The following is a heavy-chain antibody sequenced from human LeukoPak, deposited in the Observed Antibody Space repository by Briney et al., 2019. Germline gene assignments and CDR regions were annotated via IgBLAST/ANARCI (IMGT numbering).Heavy chain of an antibody. D-gene: IGHD7-27*01. CDR2: IYHSGST. CDR1: GGSISSSNW. J-gene: IGHJ5*02. V-gene: IGHV4-4*02. CDR3: AKSGDYRFDP. Sequence: PSETLSLACAVSGGSISSSNWWTWVRQPPGKGLEWIGEIYHSGSTNYNPSLKSRVTISVDKSKNHFSLTLSSVTAADTAVYYCAKSGDYRFDPGGQGTLVTVSS.